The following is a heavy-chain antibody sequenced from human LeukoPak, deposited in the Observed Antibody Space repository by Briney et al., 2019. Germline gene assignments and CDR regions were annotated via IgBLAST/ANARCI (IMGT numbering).Heavy chain of an antibody. J-gene: IGHJ3*02. V-gene: IGHV3-9*01. CDR1: GFTFDDYA. CDR2: ISWNSGSI. Sequence: GGSLRLSCAASGFTFDDYAMHWVRQAPGKGLEWVSGISWNSGSIGYADSVKGRFTISRDNAKNSLYLQMNSLRVEDTALYYCAKDLDWLDAFDIWGQGTMVTVSS. CDR3: AKDLDWLDAFDI. D-gene: IGHD3-9*01.